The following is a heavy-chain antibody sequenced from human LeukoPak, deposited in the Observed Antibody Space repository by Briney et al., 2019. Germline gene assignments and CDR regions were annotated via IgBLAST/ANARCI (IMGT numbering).Heavy chain of an antibody. CDR1: GGSFSSGSYY. CDR3: ARVGCSGGSCYEFDY. D-gene: IGHD2-15*01. V-gene: IGHV4-61*01. J-gene: IGHJ4*02. CDR2: IYYSGST. Sequence: SETLSLTCTVSGGSFSSGSYYWSWIRQPPGKGLEWIAYIYYSGSTNYNPSFKSRVTISVDTSKNQFSLKLSSVTAADTAVYYCARVGCSGGSCYEFDYWGQGTLVTVSS.